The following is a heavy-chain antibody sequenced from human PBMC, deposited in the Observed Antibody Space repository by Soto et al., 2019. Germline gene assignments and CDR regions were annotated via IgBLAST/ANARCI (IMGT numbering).Heavy chain of an antibody. CDR3: ARGWFGEFVYYFDY. Sequence: ASVKVSCKASGDTFNFYSINWVRQAPGLGLEWMGRTIPMLSMSNSAQKFQGRLTISADTSTSTAYMELRSLRSDDTAVYYCARGWFGEFVYYFDYWGQGTLVTVSS. CDR2: TIPMLSMS. V-gene: IGHV1-69*02. J-gene: IGHJ4*02. CDR1: GDTFNFYS. D-gene: IGHD3-10*01.